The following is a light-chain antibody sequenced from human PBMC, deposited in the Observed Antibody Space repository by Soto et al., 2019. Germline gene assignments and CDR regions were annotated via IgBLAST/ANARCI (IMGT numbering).Light chain of an antibody. CDR3: QQYGSSPLT. Sequence: EIVLAQSPGTLSLSPGERATLSCRASQSISSNYLAWYQQKPGQAPRLLFYGASFRATGIPDRFSGSGSGTDVTLTISRLEPEDFAVYYCQQYGSSPLTFGGGTKVEIK. V-gene: IGKV3-20*01. J-gene: IGKJ4*01. CDR1: QSISSNY. CDR2: GAS.